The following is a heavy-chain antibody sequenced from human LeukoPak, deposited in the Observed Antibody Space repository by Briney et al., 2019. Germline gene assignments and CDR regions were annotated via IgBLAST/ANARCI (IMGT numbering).Heavy chain of an antibody. D-gene: IGHD3-10*01. Sequence: WASVKVSCKASGYTFTSYAMHWVRQAPGQRLEWMGWINAGNGNTKYSQKFQGRVAITRDTSASTAYMELSSLRSEDTAVYYCARDDYGSGRIDPWGQGTLVTVSS. J-gene: IGHJ5*02. CDR1: GYTFTSYA. V-gene: IGHV1-3*01. CDR3: ARDDYGSGRIDP. CDR2: INAGNGNT.